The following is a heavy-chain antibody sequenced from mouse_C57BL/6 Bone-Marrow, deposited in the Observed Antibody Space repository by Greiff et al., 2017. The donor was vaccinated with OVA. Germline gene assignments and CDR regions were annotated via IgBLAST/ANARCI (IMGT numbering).Heavy chain of an antibody. CDR2: IDPSDSYT. Sequence: QVQLKQPGAELVKPGASVKLSCKASGYTFTSYWMQWVKQRPGQGLEWIGEIDPSDSYTNYNQKFKGKATLTVDTSSSTAYMQLSSLTSEDSAVYYCARQGDYGFFDYWGQGTTLTVSS. D-gene: IGHD2-4*01. V-gene: IGHV1-50*01. CDR1: GYTFTSYW. CDR3: ARQGDYGFFDY. J-gene: IGHJ2*01.